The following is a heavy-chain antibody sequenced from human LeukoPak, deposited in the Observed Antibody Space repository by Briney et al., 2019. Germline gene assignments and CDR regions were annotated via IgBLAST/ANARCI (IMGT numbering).Heavy chain of an antibody. CDR3: VRKERNGCFDP. D-gene: IGHD1-1*01. J-gene: IGHJ5*02. Sequence: GASVKVSCKASGYIFTSSTINWVRQSPGQGLEWMGWINTKTGNTAYAQGFTGRFVFSLDTSVRSAFLQISSLKAEDTAVYFCVRKERNGCFDPWGQGTLVTVSS. V-gene: IGHV7-4-1*02. CDR1: GYIFTSST. CDR2: INTKTGNT.